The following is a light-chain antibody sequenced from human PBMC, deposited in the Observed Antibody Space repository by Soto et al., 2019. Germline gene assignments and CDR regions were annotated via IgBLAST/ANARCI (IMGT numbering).Light chain of an antibody. CDR2: AAS. J-gene: IGKJ3*01. CDR1: QGISNY. CDR3: QKYNSAPT. Sequence: DIQMTQSPSSLSASVGDRVTITCRASQGISNYLAWYQQKPGKVPKLLIYAASTLQSGVPSRVSDSVSGSEFTLTISSLQPEDVSTYYCQKYNSAPTFGLGSKVDI. V-gene: IGKV1-27*01.